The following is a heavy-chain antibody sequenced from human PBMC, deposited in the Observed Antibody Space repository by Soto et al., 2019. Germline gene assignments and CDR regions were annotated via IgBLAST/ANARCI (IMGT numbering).Heavy chain of an antibody. V-gene: IGHV5-51*01. CDR2: IYPADSDT. CDR3: ARSPGGFTSGWYKWYFDD. Sequence: PGESLKISCKGSGYIFTSYWIAWERQVPGKGLEWMGIIYPADSDTRYSPSFQGQVTISGDKSINTAYLQWNSLQASDTAMYYCARSPGGFTSGWYKWYFDDWGQGTLVTVSS. D-gene: IGHD6-19*01. J-gene: IGHJ4*02. CDR1: GYIFTSYW.